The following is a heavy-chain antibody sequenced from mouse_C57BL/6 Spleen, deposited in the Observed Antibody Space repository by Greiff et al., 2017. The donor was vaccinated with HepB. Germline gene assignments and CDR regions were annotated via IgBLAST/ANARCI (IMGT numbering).Heavy chain of an antibody. J-gene: IGHJ1*03. CDR3: ARDPSYYSNWYFDV. V-gene: IGHV5-16*01. Sequence: EVKLVESEGGLVQPGSPMKLSCTASGFTFSDYYMAWVRQVPEKGLEWVANINYDGSSTYYLDSLKSRFIISRDNAKNILYLQMSSLKSEDTATYYCARDPSYYSNWYFDVWGTGTTVTVSS. CDR1: GFTFSDYY. CDR2: INYDGSST. D-gene: IGHD2-5*01.